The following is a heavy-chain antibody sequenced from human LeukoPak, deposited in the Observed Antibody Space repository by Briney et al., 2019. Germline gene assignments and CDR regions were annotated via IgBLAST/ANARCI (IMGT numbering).Heavy chain of an antibody. Sequence: SGPTLVNPTQTLTLTCTFSEFSLSTSGMCVSWIRQPPGKALEWLARIDWDDDKYYSPSLKTRLTISKDTSKNQVVLTMTNMDPVDTATYYCARIDYYDSSGYYFVWGQGTLVTVSS. J-gene: IGHJ4*02. CDR2: IDWDDDK. CDR1: EFSLSTSGMC. V-gene: IGHV2-70*11. CDR3: ARIDYYDSSGYYFV. D-gene: IGHD3-22*01.